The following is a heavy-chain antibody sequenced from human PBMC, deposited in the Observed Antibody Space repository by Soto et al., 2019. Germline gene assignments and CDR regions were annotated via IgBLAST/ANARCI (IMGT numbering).Heavy chain of an antibody. CDR3: ATQPGGGGY. CDR1: GFTVSNNY. CDR2: IYSGGYT. D-gene: IGHD3-10*01. Sequence: EVQLVESGGGLIQPGGSLRLSCAVSGFTVSNNYMSWVRQAPGKGLEGVSVIYSGGYTAYGDSVKGRFTISRDNSKNTPYLQMKSRGAPDPAVFFWATQPGGGGYWGQGTLVTVSS. V-gene: IGHV3-53*01. J-gene: IGHJ4*02.